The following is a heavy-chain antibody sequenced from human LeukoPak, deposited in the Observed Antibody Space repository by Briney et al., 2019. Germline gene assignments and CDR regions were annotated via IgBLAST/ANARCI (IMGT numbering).Heavy chain of an antibody. D-gene: IGHD3-10*01. CDR3: ARDQGSGINYYYYYMDV. V-gene: IGHV3-30*03. CDR1: GFTFSNAW. CDR2: ISYDGSNK. Sequence: GGSLRLSCAASGFTFSNAWMSWVRQAPGKGLKWVAVISYDGSNKYYADSVKGRFTISRDNAKNSLYLQMNSLRAEDTAVYYCARDQGSGINYYYYYMDVWGKGTTVTVSS. J-gene: IGHJ6*03.